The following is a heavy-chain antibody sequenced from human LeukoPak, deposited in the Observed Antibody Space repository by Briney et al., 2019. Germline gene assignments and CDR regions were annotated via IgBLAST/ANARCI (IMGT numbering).Heavy chain of an antibody. Sequence: PGGSLRLSCAASGFTFSSYWMSWVRQAPGKGLEWVANIKQDGSEKYYVDSVKGRFTISRDNAKNSLYLQMNSLRAEDTAVYYCAREEDLRGGGSGSYYVFDYWGQGTLVTVSS. CDR2: IKQDGSEK. CDR1: GFTFSSYW. D-gene: IGHD3-10*01. CDR3: AREEDLRGGGSGSYYVFDY. V-gene: IGHV3-7*01. J-gene: IGHJ4*02.